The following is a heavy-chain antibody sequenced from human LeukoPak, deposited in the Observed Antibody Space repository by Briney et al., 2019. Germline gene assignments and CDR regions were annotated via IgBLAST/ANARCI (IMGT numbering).Heavy chain of an antibody. D-gene: IGHD1-26*01. Sequence: SETLSLTCTVSGGSISSYDWGWIRQPAGKGLEWIGRIYTSGSTNYNPSLKSRVTMSVDTSKNQFSLKLSSVTAADTAVYYCAREASPNWFDPWGQGTLVTVSS. V-gene: IGHV4-4*07. CDR3: AREASPNWFDP. CDR2: IYTSGST. J-gene: IGHJ5*02. CDR1: GGSISSYD.